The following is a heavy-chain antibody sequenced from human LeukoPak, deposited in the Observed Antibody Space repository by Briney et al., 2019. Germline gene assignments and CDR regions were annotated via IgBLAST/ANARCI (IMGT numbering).Heavy chain of an antibody. V-gene: IGHV3-30*18. CDR3: AKSETFGELSH. CDR1: GFTCSSYG. J-gene: IGHJ4*02. D-gene: IGHD3-10*01. Sequence: GGSLRLSCAASGFTCSSYGMHWVRQAPGKGLEWVAVISYDGSNKYYADSVKGRFTISRDNSKNTLYLQMNSLRAEDTAVYYCAKSETFGELSHWGQGTLVTVSS. CDR2: ISYDGSNK.